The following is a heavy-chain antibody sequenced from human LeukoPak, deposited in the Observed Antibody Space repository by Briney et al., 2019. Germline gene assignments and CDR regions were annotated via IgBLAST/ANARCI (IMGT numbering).Heavy chain of an antibody. D-gene: IGHD3-22*01. CDR1: GYTFTGYY. J-gene: IGHJ4*02. Sequence: GASVKVSCKASGYTFTGYYMHWVRQAPGQGLEWMGRINPNSGGTNYAQKFQGRVTMTRDTSISTAYMELSRLRSDDTAVYYCARDGGVYCDSSGYYRSDYWGQGTLVTVSS. V-gene: IGHV1-2*06. CDR3: ARDGGVYCDSSGYYRSDY. CDR2: INPNSGGT.